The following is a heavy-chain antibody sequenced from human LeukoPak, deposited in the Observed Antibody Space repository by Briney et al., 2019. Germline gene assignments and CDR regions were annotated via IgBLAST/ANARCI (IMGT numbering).Heavy chain of an antibody. V-gene: IGHV3-48*01. J-gene: IGHJ4*02. CDR2: VIRSSSTI. CDR3: ARTKEMATISYFDS. D-gene: IGHD5-24*01. CDR1: GFTFSNYS. Sequence: GGSLRLSCAASGFTFSNYSMNWVRQAPGKGLEWVSYVIRSSSTIYYADSVKGRFTISRDNAKNSLYLQMNSLRAEDTAVYHCARTKEMATISYFDSWGQGTLVTVSS.